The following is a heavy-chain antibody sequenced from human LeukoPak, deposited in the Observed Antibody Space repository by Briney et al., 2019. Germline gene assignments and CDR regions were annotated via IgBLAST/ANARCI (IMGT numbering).Heavy chain of an antibody. CDR2: INHSGST. D-gene: IGHD1-1*01. J-gene: IGHJ6*03. CDR3: ASQVRLERRYYYYYMDV. V-gene: IGHV4-34*01. CDR1: GGSFSGYY. Sequence: SETLSLTCAVYGGSFSGYYWSWIRQPPGKGLEWIGEINHSGSTNYNPSLKSRVTISVDTSKNQFSLKLSSVTAADTAAYYCASQVRLERRYYYYYMDVWGKGTTVTVSS.